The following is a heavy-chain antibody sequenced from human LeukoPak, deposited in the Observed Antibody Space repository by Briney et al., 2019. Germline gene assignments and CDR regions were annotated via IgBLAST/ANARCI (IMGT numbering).Heavy chain of an antibody. D-gene: IGHD3-3*01. CDR2: INPKSGGT. V-gene: IGHV1-2*02. CDR3: ARGGVLQFYDPLDI. J-gene: IGHJ3*02. CDR1: GYTFTNYY. Sequence: GASVKVSCKASGYTFTNYYIHWVRQAPGQGLEWMGWINPKSGGTNYAQKFQGSVTWTRDTSISTAYMELNRLRYDDTTVYYCARGGVLQFYDPLDIWGQGTVVTVSS.